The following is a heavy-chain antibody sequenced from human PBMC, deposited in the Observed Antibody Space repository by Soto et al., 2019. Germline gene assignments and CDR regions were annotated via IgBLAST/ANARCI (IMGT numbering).Heavy chain of an antibody. CDR2: ISAYNGNT. Sequence: RASVKVSCKASGYTFTGYYMHWVRQAPGQGLEWMGWISAYNGNTNYAQKLQGRVTMTTDTSTSTAYMELRSLRSDDTAVYYCARDIPRIYYDSSGYYLHYWGQGTLVTVSS. V-gene: IGHV1-18*04. CDR1: GYTFTGYY. CDR3: ARDIPRIYYDSSGYYLHY. D-gene: IGHD3-22*01. J-gene: IGHJ4*02.